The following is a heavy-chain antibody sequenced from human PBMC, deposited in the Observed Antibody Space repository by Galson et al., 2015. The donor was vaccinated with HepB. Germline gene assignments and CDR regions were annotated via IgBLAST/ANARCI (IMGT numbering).Heavy chain of an antibody. J-gene: IGHJ5*02. Sequence: QSGAEVKKPGESLTISCKASGYIFTKYWINWVRQMPGKGLEWMGRIAPDDSYDDYSPSLQGHVTISVDTSINTAYLHLSSLKASDTAIYYCARLYNVVVVDWFDPWGQGTLVTVSS. CDR1: GYIFTKYW. V-gene: IGHV5-10-1*01. CDR2: IAPDDSYD. CDR3: ARLYNVVVVDWFDP. D-gene: IGHD2-15*01.